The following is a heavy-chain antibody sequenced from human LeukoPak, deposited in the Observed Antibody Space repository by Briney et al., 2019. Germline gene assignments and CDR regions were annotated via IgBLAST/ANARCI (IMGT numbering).Heavy chain of an antibody. Sequence: GGSLRLSCAASGFTFSSYDMHWVRQATGKGLEWVSAIGTAGDTYYPGSVKGRFTISRENAKNSLYLQMNSLRAEDTAVYYCARGSGGDYGSYYYYYYMDVWGKGTTVTVSS. CDR1: GFTFSSYD. CDR3: ARGSGGDYGSYYYYYYMDV. J-gene: IGHJ6*03. V-gene: IGHV3-13*01. D-gene: IGHD4-17*01. CDR2: IGTAGDT.